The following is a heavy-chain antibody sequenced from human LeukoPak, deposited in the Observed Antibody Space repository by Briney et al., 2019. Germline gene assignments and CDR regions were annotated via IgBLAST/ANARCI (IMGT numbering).Heavy chain of an antibody. CDR3: ARDRYYVPDN. V-gene: IGHV3-74*01. Sequence: GGSLRLSCAASGFTFDTNWMHWVRQAPGKGLVWVSCINGDGSTTTYADSVKGRFTISRDNAKNTVYLQINNLRAEDTAVYYCARDRYYVPDNWGQGTLVTVSS. CDR1: GFTFDTNW. J-gene: IGHJ4*02. CDR2: INGDGSTT. D-gene: IGHD3-10*02.